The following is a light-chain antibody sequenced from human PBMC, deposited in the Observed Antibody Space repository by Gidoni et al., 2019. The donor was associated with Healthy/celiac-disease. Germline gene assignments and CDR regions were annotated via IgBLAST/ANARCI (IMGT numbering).Light chain of an antibody. CDR1: QSVNSN. CDR2: GAS. CDR3: QQYNNWPPLT. V-gene: IGKV3-15*01. Sequence: EIVMTQSPATLSVSPGERATLSCRASQSVNSNLAWYQQKPGQAPRLRIYGASTRATGIPARFSGSGSGTEFTLTISSLQSEDFAVYYCQQYNNWPPLTFGGGTKVEIK. J-gene: IGKJ4*01.